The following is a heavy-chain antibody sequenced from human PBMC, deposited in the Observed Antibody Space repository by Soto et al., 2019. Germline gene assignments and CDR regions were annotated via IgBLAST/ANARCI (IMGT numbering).Heavy chain of an antibody. CDR2: LVVGSGNT. CDR1: GFTFTSSA. CDR3: AAAPPEQLVPIYYYHYGMDV. J-gene: IGHJ6*02. Sequence: QMQLVQSGPEVKKPGTSVKVSCKASGFTFTSSAVQWVRQARGQRLEWIGWLVVGSGNTNYAQKFQERVTITRDMSTSTDYLELISLRSEDTAVYYCAAAPPEQLVPIYYYHYGMDVWGQGTTVTVS. V-gene: IGHV1-58*01. D-gene: IGHD6-6*01.